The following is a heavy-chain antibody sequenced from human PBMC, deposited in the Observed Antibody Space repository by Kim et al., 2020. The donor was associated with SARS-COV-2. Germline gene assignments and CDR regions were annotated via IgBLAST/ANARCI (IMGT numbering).Heavy chain of an antibody. CDR2: IYYSGST. Sequence: SETLSLTCTVSGGSISSSSYYWGWIRQPPGKGLEWIGSIYYSGSTYYNPSLKSRVTISVDTSKNQFSLKLSSVTAADTAVYYCARFHPPGYRDSPGRDA. V-gene: IGHV4-39*07. CDR3: ARFHPPGYRDSPGRDA. D-gene: IGHD1-1*01. CDR1: GGSISSSSYY. J-gene: IGHJ3*01.